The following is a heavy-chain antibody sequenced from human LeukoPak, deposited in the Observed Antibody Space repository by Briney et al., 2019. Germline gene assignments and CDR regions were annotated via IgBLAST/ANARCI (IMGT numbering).Heavy chain of an antibody. CDR1: GGSISSGSYY. J-gene: IGHJ4*02. Sequence: SETLSLTCTVSGGSISSGSYYWSWIRQPAGKGLEWIGRIYTSGSTNYNPSLKSRATISVDTSKNQFSLKLRSVTAADTAVYYCATEPYYYGSGSYYWGQGTLVTVSS. V-gene: IGHV4-61*02. D-gene: IGHD3-10*01. CDR3: ATEPYYYGSGSYY. CDR2: IYTSGST.